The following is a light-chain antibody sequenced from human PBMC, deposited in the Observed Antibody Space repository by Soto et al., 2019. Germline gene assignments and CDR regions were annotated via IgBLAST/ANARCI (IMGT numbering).Light chain of an antibody. Sequence: SQWTHSPSSLASSLGDMVTITCRASQGSGSCLAWYQEKPGKAPKLLNDAASTLQNGVPSRFSGSGSGTDFTLTISSLQPEDFATYYCQQLKSYPPTFGRGTKVEIK. V-gene: IGKV1-9*01. CDR2: AAS. J-gene: IGKJ4*01. CDR1: QGSGSC. CDR3: QQLKSYPPT.